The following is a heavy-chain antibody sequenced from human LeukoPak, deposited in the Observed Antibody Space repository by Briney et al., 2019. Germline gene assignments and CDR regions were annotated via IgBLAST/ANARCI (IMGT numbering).Heavy chain of an antibody. V-gene: IGHV1-69*13. D-gene: IGHD3-9*01. J-gene: IGHJ4*02. Sequence: SVKVSCKASGGTFSSYAISWVRQAPGQGLEWMGGIIPIFGTANYAQKFQGRVTITADESTSTAYMELSSLRSEDTAVYYCATVPGYYDILTAYWEYWGQGTLATVSS. CDR2: IIPIFGTA. CDR1: GGTFSSYA. CDR3: ATVPGYYDILTAYWEY.